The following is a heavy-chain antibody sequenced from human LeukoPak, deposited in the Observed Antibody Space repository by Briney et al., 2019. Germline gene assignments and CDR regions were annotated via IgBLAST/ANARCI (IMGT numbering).Heavy chain of an antibody. D-gene: IGHD3-10*01. CDR1: GYTFTGYY. CDR3: ARSGMYTNQYGMDV. V-gene: IGHV1-2*02. J-gene: IGHJ6*02. Sequence: ASVKVSCKASGYTFTGYYMHWVRQAPGQGLEWMGWINPNSGGTNYAQKFQGRVAMTRDTSISTAYMELSRLRSDDTAVYYCARSGMYTNQYGMDVWGQGTTVTVSS. CDR2: INPNSGGT.